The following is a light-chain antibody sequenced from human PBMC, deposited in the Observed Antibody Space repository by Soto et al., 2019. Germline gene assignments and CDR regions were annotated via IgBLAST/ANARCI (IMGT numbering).Light chain of an antibody. CDR3: QHCGSSPRT. Sequence: EIVLTQSPGTLSLSPGERATLSCRASQSVSSSYLAWYQHKPGQAPRLLIYAASSRSTGIPERFSGSGSRTNLTLTISSLDSEEFAAYYWQHCGSSPRTLGQGIK. CDR2: AAS. CDR1: QSVSSSY. J-gene: IGKJ2*02. V-gene: IGKV3-20*01.